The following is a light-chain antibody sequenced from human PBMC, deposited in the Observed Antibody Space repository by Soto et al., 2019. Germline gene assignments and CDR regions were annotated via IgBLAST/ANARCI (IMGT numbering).Light chain of an antibody. CDR2: GAS. CDR3: QQYHSSPIT. J-gene: IGKJ5*01. Sequence: EIVMTQSPATLSVSPGERATLSCRASQSFSSSYLAWYQQKPGQAPRLLIYGASIRATDIPDRFSGSGSGTDFTLTISRLEPEDFAVYYCQQYHSSPITFGHGTRLEIK. CDR1: QSFSSSY. V-gene: IGKV3-20*01.